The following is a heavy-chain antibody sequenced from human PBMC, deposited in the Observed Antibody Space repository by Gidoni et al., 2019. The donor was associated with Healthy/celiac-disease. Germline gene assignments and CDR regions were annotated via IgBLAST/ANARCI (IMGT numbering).Heavy chain of an antibody. Sequence: QVQLQESGPGLVKPSETLPLTCTFSGGSISSYYWSWIRQPPGKGLEWIGYIYYSGSTNYNPSLKSRVTISVDTSKNQFSLKLSSVTAADTAVYYCARDEATVIFDLWGRGTLVTVSS. CDR2: IYYSGST. CDR1: GGSISSYY. J-gene: IGHJ2*01. V-gene: IGHV4-59*01. D-gene: IGHD4-17*01. CDR3: ARDEATVIFDL.